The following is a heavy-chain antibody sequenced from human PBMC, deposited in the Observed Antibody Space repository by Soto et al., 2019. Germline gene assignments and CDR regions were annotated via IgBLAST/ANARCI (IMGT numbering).Heavy chain of an antibody. CDR2: ISGYNGNT. CDR1: GYTFTNHG. D-gene: IGHD3-10*01. J-gene: IGHJ3*02. CDR3: ARDYLSYVVRDDGFDI. V-gene: IGHV1-18*01. Sequence: QVQLVQSGAEVKKPGASVKVSCKASGYTFTNHGISWVRQAPGQGLEWMGWISGYNGNTNYAQKLQGRVTMTTDTSTSTAYMELRSVRSDDTAVYYCARDYLSYVVRDDGFDIWGQGTLVTVSS.